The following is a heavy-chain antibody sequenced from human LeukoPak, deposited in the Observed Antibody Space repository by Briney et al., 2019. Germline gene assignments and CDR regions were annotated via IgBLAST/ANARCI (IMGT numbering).Heavy chain of an antibody. J-gene: IGHJ4*02. CDR1: GFTFGTYA. CDR3: AKRTVAGGGYGYFFDY. CDR2: ISGSSDRST. Sequence: GGSLRLSCAASGFTFGTYAITWVRQAPGKGLEWVSVISGSSDRSTYYADSVKGRFTISRDDSKNTLYMQMNSLRAEDTAIYYCAKRTVAGGGYGYFFDYWGQGTLVTVSS. D-gene: IGHD6-19*01. V-gene: IGHV3-23*01.